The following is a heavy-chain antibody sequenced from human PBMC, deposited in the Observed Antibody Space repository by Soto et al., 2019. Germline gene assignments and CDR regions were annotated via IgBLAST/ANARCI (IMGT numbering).Heavy chain of an antibody. V-gene: IGHV4-31*03. CDR3: ARAGAGVYGLGWFEP. CDR1: GDSISRGGYY. Sequence: QVQLQESGPGLVKPSQTLSITCTVSGDSISRGGYYYNWIRQLPRKGLEWIGYIYHSGSTNYNPSLKSRVTISVDTSQNQLSLELRSVTAADTAVYYCARAGAGVYGLGWFEPWGQRFPVTVS. CDR2: IYHSGST. J-gene: IGHJ5*01. D-gene: IGHD6-13*01.